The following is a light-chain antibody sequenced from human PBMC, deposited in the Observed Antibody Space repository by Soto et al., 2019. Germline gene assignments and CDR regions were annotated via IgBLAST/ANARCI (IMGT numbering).Light chain of an antibody. CDR3: QHYGNSPPSVT. Sequence: EIDMTHSPATLSVSPGEIATRSCRASRSVSTNLAWYQQKPGQAPRLLIYGASTRATGIPARFSGSGYGTEFTLTISSLQSEDFAVYYCQHYGNSPPSVTFGPETKVDIK. J-gene: IGKJ3*01. V-gene: IGKV3-15*01. CDR2: GAS. CDR1: RSVSTN.